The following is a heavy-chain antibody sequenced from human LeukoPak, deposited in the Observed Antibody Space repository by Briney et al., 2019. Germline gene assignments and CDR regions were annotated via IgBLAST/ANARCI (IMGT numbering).Heavy chain of an antibody. CDR2: IKQDGSEK. CDR3: ARERQNKDFWSGGDY. D-gene: IGHD3-3*01. V-gene: IGHV3-7*01. CDR1: GFTFSTYW. J-gene: IGHJ4*02. Sequence: PGGSLRLSCAASGFTFSTYWMSWVRQAPGKGLESVANIKQDGSEKYYVDSVKGRFTISRDNAKNSLYLQMNSLRAEDTAVYYCARERQNKDFWSGGDYWGQGTLVTVSS.